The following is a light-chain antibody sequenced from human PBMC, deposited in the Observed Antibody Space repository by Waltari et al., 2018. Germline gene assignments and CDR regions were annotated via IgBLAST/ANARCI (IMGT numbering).Light chain of an antibody. CDR1: QSVSSY. J-gene: IGKJ3*01. CDR3: QQRSNRLT. V-gene: IGKV3-11*01. Sequence: ELALTQSPATLSLSPGERATLSCRASQSVSSYLAWYQQKPGQAPRLLIYDASNRATGIPARFSGSGSGTDFTLTISSLEPEDFAVYYCQQRSNRLTFGPGTKVDIK. CDR2: DAS.